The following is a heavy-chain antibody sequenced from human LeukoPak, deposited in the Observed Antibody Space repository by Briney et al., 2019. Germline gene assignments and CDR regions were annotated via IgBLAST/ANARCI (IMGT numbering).Heavy chain of an antibody. Sequence: SVKVSCKASGFTFTNSALQWVRQARGQRLEWIGWIVVGSGNTEYAQKFQERVTITSDMSTGTCYMEVYSLRSEDTAVYYCAVCPSSWRKDYYYYGMDVWGQGTTVTVSS. D-gene: IGHD1-1*01. CDR2: IVVGSGNT. J-gene: IGHJ6*02. CDR3: AVCPSSWRKDYYYYGMDV. V-gene: IGHV1-58*01. CDR1: GFTFTNSA.